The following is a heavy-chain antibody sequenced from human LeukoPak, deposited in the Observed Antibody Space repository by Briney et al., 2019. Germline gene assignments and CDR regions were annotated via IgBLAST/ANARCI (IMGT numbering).Heavy chain of an antibody. CDR2: IIPIFGTA. Sequence: GASVKVSRKASAGTYSSYAISWVRQAPGQGPEWMGGIIPIFGTANYAQKFQGRVTITADKSTSTAYMELSSLRSEDTAEYYCARGDAFDIWGQGTMVTVSS. CDR3: ARGDAFDI. J-gene: IGHJ3*02. CDR1: AGTYSSYA. V-gene: IGHV1-69*06.